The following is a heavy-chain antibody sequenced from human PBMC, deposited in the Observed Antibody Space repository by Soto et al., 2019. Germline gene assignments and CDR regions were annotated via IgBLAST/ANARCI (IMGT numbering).Heavy chain of an antibody. V-gene: IGHV3-23*01. Sequence: GGSLRLSCSASGVTFSSYAMSWVRQAPGKGLEWVSAISGSGGSTYYADSVKGRFTISRDNSKNTLYLQMNSLRAEDTAVYYCAKDQYYYGSGSPLFDPWGQGTLVTVSS. D-gene: IGHD3-10*01. CDR2: ISGSGGST. J-gene: IGHJ5*02. CDR3: AKDQYYYGSGSPLFDP. CDR1: GVTFSSYA.